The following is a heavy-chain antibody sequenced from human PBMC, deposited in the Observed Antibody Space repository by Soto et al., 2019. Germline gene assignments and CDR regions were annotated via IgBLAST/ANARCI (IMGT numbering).Heavy chain of an antibody. CDR1: GYTFTSYA. V-gene: IGHV1-3*01. J-gene: IGHJ4*02. D-gene: IGHD2-2*01. CDR3: AKELYAVVVPTYLDY. Sequence: GASVKVSCKASGYTFTSYAMHWVRQAPGQRLEWMGWINAGNGNTKYSQKFQGRVTITRDTSASTAYMELSSLRSEDTAVYYCAKELYAVVVPTYLDYWGQGTLVTVSS. CDR2: INAGNGNT.